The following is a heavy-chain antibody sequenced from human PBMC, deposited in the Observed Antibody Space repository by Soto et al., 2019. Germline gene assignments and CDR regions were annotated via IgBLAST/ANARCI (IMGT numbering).Heavy chain of an antibody. CDR2: IIPIFGTA. CDR3: ARGFSDYSNYGRDYYYGMDV. Sequence: VKVSCKASGGTFSSYAISWVRQAPGQGLEWMGGIIPIFGTANYAQKFQGRVTITADESTSTAYMELSSLRSEDTAVYYCARGFSDYSNYGRDYYYGMDVWGQGTTVTVSS. V-gene: IGHV1-69*01. D-gene: IGHD4-4*01. J-gene: IGHJ6*02. CDR1: GGTFSSYA.